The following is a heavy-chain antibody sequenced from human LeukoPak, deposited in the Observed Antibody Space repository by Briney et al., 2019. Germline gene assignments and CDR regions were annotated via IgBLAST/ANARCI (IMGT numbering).Heavy chain of an antibody. V-gene: IGHV3-7*01. CDR2: IKQDGSEK. CDR3: ARENLLLWFGELVLQKGDAFDI. Sequence: GGSLRLSCAASGFTFSSFWMRWVRQAPGKGLEWVANIKQDGSEKYYVDSVKGRFTISRDNAKNSLYLQMNSLRAGDTAVYYCARENLLLWFGELVLQKGDAFDIWGRGTMVTVSS. CDR1: GFTFSSFW. J-gene: IGHJ3*02. D-gene: IGHD3-10*01.